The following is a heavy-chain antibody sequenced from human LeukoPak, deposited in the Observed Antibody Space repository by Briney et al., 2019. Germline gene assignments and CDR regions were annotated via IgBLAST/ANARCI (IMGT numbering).Heavy chain of an antibody. Sequence: SQTLSLTCAVSGDSVSSSSAVWNWIRQSPSRGLEWLGRTYYRSKWHNEYAESVKSRISITSDTSKNQFSLQLNSVTPEDTAEYFCAGTTDFSSFLAFWGQGTLVTVSS. CDR1: GDSVSSSSAV. CDR3: AGTTDFSSFLAF. CDR2: TYYRSKWHN. J-gene: IGHJ4*02. V-gene: IGHV6-1*01. D-gene: IGHD4-11*01.